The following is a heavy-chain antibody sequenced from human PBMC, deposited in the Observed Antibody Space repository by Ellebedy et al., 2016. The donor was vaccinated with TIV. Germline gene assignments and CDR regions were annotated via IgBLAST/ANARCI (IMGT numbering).Heavy chain of an antibody. CDR2: ISYDGSNK. Sequence: GESLKISCAASGFTFSSYAMHWVRQAPGKGLEWVAVISYDGSNKYYADFVKGRFTISRDNSKNTLYLQMNSLRAEETAVYYCARGGDIVVVVAATESNGMDVWGQGTTVTVSS. D-gene: IGHD2-15*01. CDR1: GFTFSSYA. J-gene: IGHJ6*02. V-gene: IGHV3-30-3*01. CDR3: ARGGDIVVVVAATESNGMDV.